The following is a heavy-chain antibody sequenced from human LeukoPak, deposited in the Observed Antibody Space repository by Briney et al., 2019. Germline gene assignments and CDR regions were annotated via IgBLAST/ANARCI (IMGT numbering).Heavy chain of an antibody. V-gene: IGHV5-51*01. D-gene: IGHD3-3*01. CDR3: ARQNDFRLDY. CDR1: RYTFSSYW. J-gene: IGHJ4*02. CDR2: IYPGDSDT. Sequence: GESLKISCTGSRYTFSSYWIGWVRQMPGKGLEWMGIIYPGDSDTRYSPSLQGQVTISVDTSIGTAYLQWSSLKASDTAIYYCARQNDFRLDYWGQGTLVTVSS.